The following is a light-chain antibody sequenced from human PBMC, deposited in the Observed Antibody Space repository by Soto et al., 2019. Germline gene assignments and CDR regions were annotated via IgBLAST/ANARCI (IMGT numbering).Light chain of an antibody. CDR3: SSYTTTRAYDVV. Sequence: QSVLTQPASVSGSLGQSITIPCTRTSSDVGGYNYVSWYQHHPGKAPKLMIYDVTSRPSGVSDRFSGSKSGNTASLTISGLQADDEADYYCSSYTTTRAYDVVFGGGTKLTVL. CDR2: DVT. V-gene: IGLV2-14*01. CDR1: SSDVGGYNY. J-gene: IGLJ2*01.